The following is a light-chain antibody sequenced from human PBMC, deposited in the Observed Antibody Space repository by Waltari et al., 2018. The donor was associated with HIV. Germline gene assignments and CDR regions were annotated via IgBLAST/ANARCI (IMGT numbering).Light chain of an antibody. CDR1: QGIRTD. J-gene: IGKJ1*01. V-gene: IGKV1-6*01. Sequence: AIQMTQSPFSLSASVGDRVTISCRASQGIRTDLGWYQQKPGKAPKLLIYTASSLQSGVPSRFSGSGSGTDFTLTISSLEPEDFATYYCLQDYNYPLTFGQGTKVEIK. CDR3: LQDYNYPLT. CDR2: TAS.